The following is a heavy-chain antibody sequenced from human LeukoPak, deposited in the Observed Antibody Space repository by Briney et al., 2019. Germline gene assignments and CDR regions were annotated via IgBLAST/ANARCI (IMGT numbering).Heavy chain of an antibody. J-gene: IGHJ4*02. CDR2: ISDDGSTK. CDR3: SRRFRD. Sequence: GGSLRLSCAASGFTFSSYAMSWVRQAPGKGLDWVSYISDDGSTKTYGDSVEGRFTISRDNAKNTLSLQMNSLRLEDTGVYYCSRRFRDWGRGILVTVSS. CDR1: GFTFSSYA. V-gene: IGHV3-23*01.